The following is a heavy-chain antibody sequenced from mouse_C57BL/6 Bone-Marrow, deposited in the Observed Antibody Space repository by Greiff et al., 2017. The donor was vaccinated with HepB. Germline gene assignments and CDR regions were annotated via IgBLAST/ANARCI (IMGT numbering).Heavy chain of an antibody. CDR2: IYPRSGNT. D-gene: IGHD1-1*01. J-gene: IGHJ4*01. Sequence: QVQLQQSGAELARPGASVKLSCKASGYTFTSYGISWVKQRTGQGLEWIGEIYPRSGNTYYNEKFKGKATLTADKSSSTAYMELRSLTSEDSAVYFCARKALRSRDAMDYWGQGTSVTVSS. V-gene: IGHV1-81*01. CDR3: ARKALRSRDAMDY. CDR1: GYTFTSYG.